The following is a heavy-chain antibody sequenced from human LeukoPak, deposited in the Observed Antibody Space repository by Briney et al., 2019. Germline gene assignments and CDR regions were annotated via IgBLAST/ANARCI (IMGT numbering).Heavy chain of an antibody. D-gene: IGHD1-26*01. Sequence: PGGSLRLSCAASGFTSSTYAMSWVRQAPGKGLEWVSAIYSGGTTYYADSVKDRFTISRDNSKNTVYLQMNSLRAEDTAVYYCARAATTVTQWDYWGQGTLVTVSS. CDR2: IYSGGTT. CDR3: ARAATTVTQWDY. V-gene: IGHV3-53*01. CDR1: GFTSSTYA. J-gene: IGHJ4*02.